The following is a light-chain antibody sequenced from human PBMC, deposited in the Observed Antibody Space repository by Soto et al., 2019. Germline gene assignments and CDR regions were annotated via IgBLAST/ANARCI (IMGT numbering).Light chain of an antibody. J-gene: IGKJ2*01. CDR3: QLYCSSPLYT. CDR1: QSVSSSY. V-gene: IGKV3-20*01. CDR2: GAS. Sequence: EIVLTQSPGTLSLSPGERATLSCRASQSVSSSYLAWYQQKPGQAPRLVIYGASSRATGIPDRFSGSGSGTDFTLTISRLEPEDFAVYYCQLYCSSPLYTFGQGTKLEIK.